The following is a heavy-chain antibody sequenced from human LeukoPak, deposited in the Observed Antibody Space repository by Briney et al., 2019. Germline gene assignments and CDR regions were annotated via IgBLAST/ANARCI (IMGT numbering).Heavy chain of an antibody. CDR3: ASISGVTFGGGGLPDY. J-gene: IGHJ4*02. Sequence: PGGSLRLSCAASGFTVSSNYMSWVRQAPGKGLEWVSVIYSGGTTYYADSVKGRFTIFRDNAKNTLYLQVNSLRAADTAVYYCASISGVTFGGGGLPDYWGQGTLVTVSS. V-gene: IGHV3-53*01. D-gene: IGHD3-16*01. CDR1: GFTVSSNY. CDR2: IYSGGTT.